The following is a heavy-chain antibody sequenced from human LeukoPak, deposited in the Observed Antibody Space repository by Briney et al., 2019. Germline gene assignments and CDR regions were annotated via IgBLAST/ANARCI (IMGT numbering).Heavy chain of an antibody. CDR1: GGSIRGYY. J-gene: IGHJ6*03. D-gene: IGHD3-10*01. Sequence: SETLSLTCNVSGGSIRGYYWSWIRQPPGKGLEWIGYIYSSGSTNYNPSLTSRVTMSVDTSKNQFSLKVSSVTAADTAVYYCARVFDSGSQAYFYYMDVRGKGTTVTISS. CDR3: ARVFDSGSQAYFYYMDV. V-gene: IGHV4-59*01. CDR2: IYSSGST.